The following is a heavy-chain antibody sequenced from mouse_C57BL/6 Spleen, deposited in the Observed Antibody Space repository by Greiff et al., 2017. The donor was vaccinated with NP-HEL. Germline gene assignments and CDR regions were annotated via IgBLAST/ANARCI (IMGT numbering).Heavy chain of an antibody. D-gene: IGHD2-5*01. CDR1: GYTFTSYW. V-gene: IGHV1-59*01. Sequence: QVQLQQPGAELVRPGTSVKLSCKASGYTFTSYWMHWVKQRPGQGLEWIGVIYPSDSYTNYNQKFKGKATLTVDTSSSTAYMQLSSLTSEDSAVYYCAKDSNYFDYWGQGTTLTVSS. CDR3: AKDSNYFDY. CDR2: IYPSDSYT. J-gene: IGHJ2*01.